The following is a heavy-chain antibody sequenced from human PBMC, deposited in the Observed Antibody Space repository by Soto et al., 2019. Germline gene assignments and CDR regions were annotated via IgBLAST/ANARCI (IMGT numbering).Heavy chain of an antibody. D-gene: IGHD6-13*01. J-gene: IGHJ6*02. CDR2: ISAYNGNT. Sequence: GASVKVSCKASGYTFTSYGISWVRQAPGQGLEWMGWISAYNGNTNYAQKLQGRVAMTTDTSXSTAYMELRRLRTDDTSVYYCARDCSRKQQLVLSVYCSYGMDVWG. CDR1: GYTFTSYG. V-gene: IGHV1-18*04. CDR3: ARDCSRKQQLVLSVYCSYGMDV.